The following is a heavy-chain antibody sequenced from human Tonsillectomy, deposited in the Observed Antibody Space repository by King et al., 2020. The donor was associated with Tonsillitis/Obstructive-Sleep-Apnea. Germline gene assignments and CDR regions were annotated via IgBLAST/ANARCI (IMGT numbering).Heavy chain of an antibody. J-gene: IGHJ4*02. V-gene: IGHV4-59*08. CDR3: ARHVYPYFDY. CDR1: GGSISSYY. D-gene: IGHD3-16*02. Sequence: QLQESGPGLVKPSETLSLTCTVSGGSISSYYWSWIRQPPGKGLEWIGYIYHTGTTNYNPSLKSRVTISIDTSKNQFSLKLSSLTAADTAVYYCARHVYPYFDYWGQGTLVTVSS. CDR2: IYHTGTT.